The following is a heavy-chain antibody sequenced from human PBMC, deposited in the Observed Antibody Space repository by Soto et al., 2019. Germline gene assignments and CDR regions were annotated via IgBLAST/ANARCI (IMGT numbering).Heavy chain of an antibody. CDR3: TRDRCSGSSCYFRH. Sequence: GGSLRLSCAGSGFNLSSSAMNWVRQAPGKGLEWLSVISYDGSKKYYPDSVKGRFTISRDDSKNTLYLQMHSLRADDTAVYYCTRDRCSGSSCYFRHCGQAPLVTVS. J-gene: IGHJ4*02. CDR1: GFNLSSSA. CDR2: ISYDGSKK. D-gene: IGHD2-15*01. V-gene: IGHV3-30-3*01.